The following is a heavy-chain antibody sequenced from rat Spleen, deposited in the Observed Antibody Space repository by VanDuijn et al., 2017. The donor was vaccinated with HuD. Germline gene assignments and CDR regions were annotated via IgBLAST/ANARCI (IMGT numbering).Heavy chain of an antibody. CDR2: IWAGGGT. CDR1: GFSLSNYG. Sequence: QVQLKESGPGLVQPSQTLSLTCTVSGFSLSNYGVIWFRQPPGKSLVWMGTIWAGGGTNYNSAVQSRLSISRDTSKSQVFLKMNSLQPEDTGTYYCARHDYSGDVDFDYWGQGVMVTVSS. J-gene: IGHJ2*01. CDR3: ARHDYSGDVDFDY. D-gene: IGHD1-1*01. V-gene: IGHV2-72*01.